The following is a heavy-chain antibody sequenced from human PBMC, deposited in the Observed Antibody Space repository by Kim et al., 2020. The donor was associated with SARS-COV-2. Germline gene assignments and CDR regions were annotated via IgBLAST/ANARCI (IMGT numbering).Heavy chain of an antibody. D-gene: IGHD2-2*01. J-gene: IGHJ6*02. Sequence: SETLSLTCTVSGGSISSGGYYWSWIRQHPGKGLEWIGYIYYSGGTYYNPSLKSRVTISVDTSKNQFSLKLSSVTAADTAVYYCARSGGDIVVVPADPYLNYGMDVWGQGTTVTVSS. CDR1: GGSISSGGYY. CDR2: IYYSGGT. V-gene: IGHV4-31*03. CDR3: ARSGGDIVVVPADPYLNYGMDV.